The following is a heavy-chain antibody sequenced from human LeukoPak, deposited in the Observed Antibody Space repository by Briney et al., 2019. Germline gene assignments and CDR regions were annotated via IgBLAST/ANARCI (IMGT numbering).Heavy chain of an antibody. Sequence: GESLKISCKGSGYSFTRYWIGWVRQMPGKGLEWMWIIYPGDSDTKYSPSFQGQVTISADKSISTAYLQWSSLKASDTAMYYCARHPRYGDYLFDYWGQGTLVTVSS. V-gene: IGHV5-51*01. CDR3: ARHPRYGDYLFDY. D-gene: IGHD4-17*01. J-gene: IGHJ4*02. CDR2: IYPGDSDT. CDR1: GYSFTRYW.